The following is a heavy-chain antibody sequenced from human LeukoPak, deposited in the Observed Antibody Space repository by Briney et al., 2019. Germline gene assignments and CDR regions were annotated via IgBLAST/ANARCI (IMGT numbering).Heavy chain of an antibody. CDR2: ISGGGGST. Sequence: QSGGSLRLSCAASGFTFSSYAMSWVRQAPGKGLEWVSAISGGGGSTFSVDSVKGRFTVSRDNSKNTLYLQINSLRDEDTAVYYCAKDDAWLQYNDWGQGTLVTVSS. D-gene: IGHD5-24*01. V-gene: IGHV3-23*01. J-gene: IGHJ4*02. CDR1: GFTFSSYA. CDR3: AKDDAWLQYND.